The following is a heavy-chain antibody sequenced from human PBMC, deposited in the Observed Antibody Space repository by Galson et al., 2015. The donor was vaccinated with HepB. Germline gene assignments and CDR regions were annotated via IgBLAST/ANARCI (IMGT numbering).Heavy chain of an antibody. CDR2: IRSKAYGGTT. CDR1: GFTFGDYA. D-gene: IGHD2-15*01. J-gene: IGHJ3*02. V-gene: IGHV3-49*04. CDR3: TRDFYCSGGSCPGGAFDI. Sequence: SLRLSCAASGFTFGDYAMSWVRQAPGKGLEWVGFIRSKAYGGTTEYAASVKGRFTISRDDSKSIAYLQMNSLKTEDTAVYYCTRDFYCSGGSCPGGAFDIWGQGTMVTVSS.